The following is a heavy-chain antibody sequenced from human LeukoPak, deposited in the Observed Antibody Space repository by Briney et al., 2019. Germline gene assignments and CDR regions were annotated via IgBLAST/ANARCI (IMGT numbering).Heavy chain of an antibody. J-gene: IGHJ3*02. D-gene: IGHD6-19*01. CDR2: IYPGDSDT. Sequence: GESLKISCKGSGYSFTSYWIGWVRQMPGKGLEWMGIIYPGDSDTRYNPSFQGQVTISADKSISTAYLQWSSLKASDTAMYYCARQIPYSSGWVRDAFDIWGQGTMVTVSS. CDR1: GYSFTSYW. CDR3: ARQIPYSSGWVRDAFDI. V-gene: IGHV5-51*01.